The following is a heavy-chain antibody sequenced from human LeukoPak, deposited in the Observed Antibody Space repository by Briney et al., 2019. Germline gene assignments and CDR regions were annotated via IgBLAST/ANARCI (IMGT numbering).Heavy chain of an antibody. Sequence: SETLSLTCTVSGYSISSGYYWGWIRQPPGKGLEWIGSIYHSGSTYYNPSLKSRVTISVDTSKNQFSLKLSSVTAADTAVYYCARDQSGDYHSSGYENWGQGTLVTVSS. CDR3: ARDQSGDYHSSGYEN. J-gene: IGHJ4*02. V-gene: IGHV4-38-2*02. D-gene: IGHD3-22*01. CDR1: GYSISSGYY. CDR2: IYHSGST.